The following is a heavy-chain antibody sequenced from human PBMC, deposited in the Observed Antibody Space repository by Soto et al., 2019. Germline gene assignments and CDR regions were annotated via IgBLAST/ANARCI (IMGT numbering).Heavy chain of an antibody. CDR3: ARDLGSPGGYCISTSCLERRNNWFDP. CDR2: IYYSGST. V-gene: IGHV4-61*01. Sequence: PSETLSLTCTVSGGSVSSGSYYWSWIRQPPGKGLEWIGYIYYSGSTNYNPSLKSRVTISVDTSKNQFSLKLSSVTAADTAVYYCARDLGSPGGYCISTSCLERRNNWFDPWGQGTLVTVSS. CDR1: GGSVSSGSYY. J-gene: IGHJ5*02. D-gene: IGHD2-2*03.